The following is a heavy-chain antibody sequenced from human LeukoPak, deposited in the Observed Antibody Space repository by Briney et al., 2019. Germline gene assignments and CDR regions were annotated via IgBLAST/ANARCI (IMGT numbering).Heavy chain of an antibody. CDR1: GGTFSSYA. Sequence: SVKVSCKASGGTFSSYAISWVRQAPGQGLEWMGRTIPILGIANYAQKFQGRVTITADKSTSTAYMELSSLRSEDTAVYYCARGCRSGSPAGSNWFDPWGQGTLVTVSS. CDR2: TIPILGIA. D-gene: IGHD1-26*01. J-gene: IGHJ5*02. V-gene: IGHV1-69*04. CDR3: ARGCRSGSPAGSNWFDP.